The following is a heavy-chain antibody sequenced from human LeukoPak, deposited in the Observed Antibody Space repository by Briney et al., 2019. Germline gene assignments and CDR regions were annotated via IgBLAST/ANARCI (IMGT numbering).Heavy chain of an antibody. Sequence: PSETLSLTCTVSGGSITISNYYWAWIRQPPGKGLEWIGSTYYTGTTYYNPSLKSRVTILVDTSKNHFSLELNSVTAADTAVYYCARTHLLYYYEGWWFDPWGQGTLVTVSS. J-gene: IGHJ5*02. CDR1: GGSITISNYY. V-gene: IGHV4-39*07. CDR3: ARTHLLYYYEGWWFDP. CDR2: TYYTGTT. D-gene: IGHD3-22*01.